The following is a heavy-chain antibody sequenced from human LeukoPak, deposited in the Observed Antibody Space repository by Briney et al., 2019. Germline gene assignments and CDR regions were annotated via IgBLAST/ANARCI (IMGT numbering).Heavy chain of an antibody. CDR1: GGSFSGYY. Sequence: PSETLSLTCAVYGGSFSGYYWSWIRQPPGKGLEWIGEINHSGSTNYNPSLKSRVTISMDTSRNQFSLELSSVTAADTAVYYCGGSAMITPWFFDYWGQGTLVTVSS. J-gene: IGHJ4*02. CDR3: GGSAMITPWFFDY. V-gene: IGHV4-34*01. D-gene: IGHD5-18*01. CDR2: INHSGST.